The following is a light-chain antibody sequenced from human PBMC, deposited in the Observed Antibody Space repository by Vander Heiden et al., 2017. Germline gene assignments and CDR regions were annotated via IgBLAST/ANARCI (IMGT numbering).Light chain of an antibody. CDR3: SSYTSSSTVV. V-gene: IGLV2-14*01. J-gene: IGLJ2*01. CDR1: MSDVGGYNY. CDR2: DVS. Sequence: QSALTQPASVSGSPGQSSTISCTGTMSDVGGYNYVSWYQQHPGKAPKLMIYDVSNRPSGVSNRFSGSKSGNTASLTISGLQAEDEADYYCSSYTSSSTVVFGGGTKLTVL.